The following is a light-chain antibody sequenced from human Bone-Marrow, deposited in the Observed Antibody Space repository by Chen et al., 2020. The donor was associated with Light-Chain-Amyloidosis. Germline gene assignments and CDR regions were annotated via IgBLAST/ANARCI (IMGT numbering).Light chain of an antibody. CDR2: LGS. V-gene: IGKV2-28*01. Sequence: DIVLTQSPLPLPVTPGEPASISCRSSQSLLYSNGYNYLDWYLQKPGQSPQLLIYLGSNRASGVPDRFSGSGSGTDFTLEISRVEAEDVGVYYCMQALQTPRTFGPGTKVDIK. CDR1: QSLLYSNGYNY. CDR3: MQALQTPRT. J-gene: IGKJ3*01.